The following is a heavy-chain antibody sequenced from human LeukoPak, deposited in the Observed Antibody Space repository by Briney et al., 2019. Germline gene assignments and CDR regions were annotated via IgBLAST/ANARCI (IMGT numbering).Heavy chain of an antibody. CDR2: INHSGST. CDR3: ARGLFVDY. Sequence: SETLSIICAVYGGSFIGYYWSWIRQPPGKGLEWIGEINHSGSTNYNPSLKSRVTISVDTSKNQFSLKLSSVTAADTAVYYCARGLFVDYWGQGTLVTVSS. J-gene: IGHJ4*02. CDR1: GGSFIGYY. V-gene: IGHV4-34*01.